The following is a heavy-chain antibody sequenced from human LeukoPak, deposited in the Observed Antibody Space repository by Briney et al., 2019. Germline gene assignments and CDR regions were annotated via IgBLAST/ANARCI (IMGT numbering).Heavy chain of an antibody. CDR1: GFTFDDYG. J-gene: IGHJ4*02. D-gene: IGHD5-18*01. CDR3: AKSGGYSYGHQPPFDD. CDR2: INWNGGST. Sequence: GGSLRLSCAASGFTFDDYGMSWVRQAPGKGLEWVSGINWNGGSTGYADSVKGRFTIFRDNAKNSLYLQMNSLRAEDTAVYSCAKSGGYSYGHQPPFDDWGQGNLVTVSS. V-gene: IGHV3-20*04.